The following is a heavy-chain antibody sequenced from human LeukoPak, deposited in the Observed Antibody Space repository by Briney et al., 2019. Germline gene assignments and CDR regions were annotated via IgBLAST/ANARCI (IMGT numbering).Heavy chain of an antibody. CDR3: ARDSCSGGSCYLHY. D-gene: IGHD2-15*01. Sequence: ASVRVSCKASGYTFTSYGISWVRQAPGQGLEWMGWISAYNGNTNYAQKLQGRVTMTTDTSTSTAYMELRSPRSDDTAVYYCARDSCSGGSCYLHYWGRGTLVTVSS. V-gene: IGHV1-18*01. CDR1: GYTFTSYG. J-gene: IGHJ4*02. CDR2: ISAYNGNT.